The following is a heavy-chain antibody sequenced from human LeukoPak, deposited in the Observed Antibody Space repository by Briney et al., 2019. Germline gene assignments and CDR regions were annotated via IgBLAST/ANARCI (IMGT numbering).Heavy chain of an antibody. V-gene: IGHV4-61*01. J-gene: IGHJ6*02. D-gene: IGHD1-26*01. CDR2: IYYSGST. CDR3: ARFEVGATSLWYYYYGMDV. Sequence: SETLSLTCTVSGGSVSSGSYYWSWIRQPPGKGLEWIGYIYYSGSTNYNPSLKSRVTISVDTSKNQFSLKLSSVTAADTAVYYCARFEVGATSLWYYYYGMDVWGQGTTATVSS. CDR1: GGSVSSGSYY.